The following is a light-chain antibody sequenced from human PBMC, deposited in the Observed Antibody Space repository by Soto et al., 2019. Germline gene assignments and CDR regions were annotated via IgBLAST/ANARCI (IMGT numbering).Light chain of an antibody. CDR3: QSYDSSLSADYV. CDR2: GNS. V-gene: IGLV1-40*01. J-gene: IGLJ1*01. CDR1: SSNIGAGYD. Sequence: QSVLTQPPSVSGAPGQRVTISCTGSSSNIGAGYDVHWYQQLPGTAPKLLIYGNSNRPSGVPDRFSGSKSGTSASLAITGLQAEDEADYYCQSYDSSLSADYVFGPGTKVTVL.